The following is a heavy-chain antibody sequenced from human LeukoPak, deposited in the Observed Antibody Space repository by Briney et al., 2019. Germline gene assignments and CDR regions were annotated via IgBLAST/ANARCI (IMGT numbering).Heavy chain of an antibody. V-gene: IGHV1-24*01. Sequence: GASVKVSCKVSGYSLTELSMHWVRQAPGGGLEWGGGFDPEEGEAVYARKFQGRVTMTEDTSTGTAYMELSSLTSEDSAVYFCATGYCSSSKCFDYYYMDVWGKGTTVTVSS. CDR1: GYSLTELS. CDR2: FDPEEGEA. D-gene: IGHD2-2*01. J-gene: IGHJ6*03. CDR3: ATGYCSSSKCFDYYYMDV.